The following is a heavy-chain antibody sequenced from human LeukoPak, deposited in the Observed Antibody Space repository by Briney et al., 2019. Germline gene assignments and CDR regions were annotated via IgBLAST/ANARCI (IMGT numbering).Heavy chain of an antibody. CDR2: IKNKKDGGTT. V-gene: IGHV3-15*01. CDR1: GFTFSNAW. D-gene: IGHD2/OR15-2a*01. CDR3: TTDVYI. Sequence: GGSLRLSCAASGFTFSNAWMTWVRQAPGKGLEWVGRIKNKKDGGTTDYAAPVKGRFTISRDDSKSTLYLEMNSLKIEDTGKYYCTTDVYIWGQGTLVTVSS. J-gene: IGHJ4*02.